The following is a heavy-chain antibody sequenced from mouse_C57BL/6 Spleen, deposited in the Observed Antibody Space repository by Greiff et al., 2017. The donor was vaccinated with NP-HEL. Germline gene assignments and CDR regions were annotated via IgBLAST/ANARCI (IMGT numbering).Heavy chain of an antibody. J-gene: IGHJ2*01. D-gene: IGHD2-3*01. CDR3: AIGTIGDGYYSYFDY. CDR1: GYTFTSYW. CDR2: IHPSDSDP. V-gene: IGHV1-74*01. Sequence: QVQLQQPGAELVKPGASVKVSCKASGYTFTSYWMHWVKQRPGQGLEWIGRIHPSDSDPTYNQKFKGKATLTVDKSSSTAYMQLSSLTSDDSAVYYCAIGTIGDGYYSYFDYWGQGTTLTVSS.